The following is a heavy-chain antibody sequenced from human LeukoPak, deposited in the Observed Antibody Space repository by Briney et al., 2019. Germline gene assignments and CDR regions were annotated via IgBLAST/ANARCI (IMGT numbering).Heavy chain of an antibody. J-gene: IGHJ4*02. V-gene: IGHV1-2*02. CDR1: GYTLTELS. CDR2: INPNSGGT. Sequence: ASVKVSCKVSGYTLTELSMHWVRQAPGQGLEWMGWINPNSGGTNYAQKFQGRVTMTRDTSISTAYMELSRLRSDDTAVYYCARDQVGIAVAGTLDYWGQGTLVTVSS. CDR3: ARDQVGIAVAGTLDY. D-gene: IGHD6-19*01.